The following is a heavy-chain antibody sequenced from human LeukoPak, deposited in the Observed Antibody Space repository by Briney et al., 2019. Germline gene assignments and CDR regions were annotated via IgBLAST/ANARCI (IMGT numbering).Heavy chain of an antibody. CDR2: ISSSSSTI. CDR1: GFTFSSYS. D-gene: IGHD5-18*01. V-gene: IGHV3-48*01. Sequence: GGSLRLSCAASGFTFSSYSMNWVRQAPGKGLEWVSYISSSSSTIYYADSVKGRFTISRDNAKNSLYLQMNSLRAEDTAVYYCARDNGYSYGEFDYWGQGTLVTVSS. J-gene: IGHJ4*02. CDR3: ARDNGYSYGEFDY.